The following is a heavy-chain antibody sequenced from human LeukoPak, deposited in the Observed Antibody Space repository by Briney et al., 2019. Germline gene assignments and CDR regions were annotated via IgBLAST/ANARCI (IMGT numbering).Heavy chain of an antibody. J-gene: IGHJ2*01. CDR3: ARDSRYFDL. CDR1: GFTFSTYS. Sequence: GGSLRLSCAASGFTFSTYSMNWVRQAPGKGLEWVSYIGGSTTTIYYADSVKGRFTISRDNAKNSLFLQMNSLRAEDTAVYYCARDSRYFDLWGRGTLVTVSS. V-gene: IGHV3-48*04. CDR2: IGGSTTTI.